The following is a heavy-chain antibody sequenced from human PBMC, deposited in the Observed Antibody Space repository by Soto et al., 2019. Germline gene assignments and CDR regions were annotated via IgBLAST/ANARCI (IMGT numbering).Heavy chain of an antibody. J-gene: IGHJ4*02. CDR3: AKGDSGSYFIFDY. V-gene: IGHV3-30*18. CDR2: ISYDGSNK. Sequence: GGSLRLSCAASGFTFSSYGMHWVRQAPGKGLEWVAVISYDGSNKYYADSVKGRFTISRDNSKNTLYLQMNSLRAEDTAVYYCAKGDSGSYFIFDYWGQGTLVTVSS. D-gene: IGHD1-26*01. CDR1: GFTFSSYG.